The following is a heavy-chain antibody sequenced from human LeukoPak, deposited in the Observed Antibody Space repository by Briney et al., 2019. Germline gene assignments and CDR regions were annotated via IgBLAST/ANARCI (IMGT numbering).Heavy chain of an antibody. CDR3: ASLKNYYDSSGYLVTDAFDI. V-gene: IGHV1-18*01. D-gene: IGHD3-22*01. Sequence: ASVKVSCKASGYTFTTYNINWVRQAHGQGLEWMGRISGYNGNTNYAQKLQGRVTMTTDTSTSTAYMELRSLKSDDTAVYYCASLKNYYDSSGYLVTDAFDIWGQGTMVTVSS. CDR1: GYTFTTYN. J-gene: IGHJ3*02. CDR2: ISGYNGNT.